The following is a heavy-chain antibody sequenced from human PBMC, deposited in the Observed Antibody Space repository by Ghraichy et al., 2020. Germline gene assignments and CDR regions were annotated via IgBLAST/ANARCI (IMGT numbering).Heavy chain of an antibody. CDR3: ARGGMTGGWVGLFDY. Sequence: GGSLRLSCAASGFTFSRFWMSWVRQAPGKGLEWVANIKQDGSEKYYVGSVKGRFTISRDNAKNSLYVQMNSLRAEDTAVYYCARGGMTGGWVGLFDYWGQGTLVTVSS. CDR2: IKQDGSEK. J-gene: IGHJ4*02. CDR1: GFTFSRFW. D-gene: IGHD3-16*01. V-gene: IGHV3-7*01.